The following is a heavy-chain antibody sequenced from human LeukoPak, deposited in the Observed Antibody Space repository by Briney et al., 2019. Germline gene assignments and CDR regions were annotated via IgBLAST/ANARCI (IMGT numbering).Heavy chain of an antibody. D-gene: IGHD6-19*01. CDR2: IYGGGST. CDR3: ARGLKYSTGWYYFDY. V-gene: IGHV3-53*01. CDR1: GFTVSRNY. J-gene: IGHJ4*02. Sequence: AGSLRLSCAASGFTVSRNYMSWVRQAPAKGLHWVSVIYGGGSTYYGDSVTCRFTISRDNPKNTLYLQMNSLRAEDTAVYYCARGLKYSTGWYYFDYWGQGTLVTVSS.